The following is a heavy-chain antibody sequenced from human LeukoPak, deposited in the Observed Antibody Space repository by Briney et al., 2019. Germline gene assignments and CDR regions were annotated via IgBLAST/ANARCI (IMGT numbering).Heavy chain of an antibody. CDR3: ARARGYGGLHDAFDI. V-gene: IGHV3-64*01. CDR2: ISSNGGST. D-gene: IGHD4/OR15-4a*01. J-gene: IGHJ3*02. Sequence: GGSLRLSCAASGFTFSSYAMHWVRQAPGKGLEYVSAISSNGGSTCYANSVKGRFTISRDNSKNTLYLQMGSLRAEDMAVYYCARARGYGGLHDAFDIWGQGTMVTVSS. CDR1: GFTFSSYA.